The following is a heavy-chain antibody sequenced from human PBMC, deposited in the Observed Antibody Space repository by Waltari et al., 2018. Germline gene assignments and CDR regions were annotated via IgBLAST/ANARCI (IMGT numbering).Heavy chain of an antibody. V-gene: IGHV3-74*01. J-gene: IGHJ5*02. CDR3: ARDPVVPKADNWFDP. D-gene: IGHD2-2*01. Sequence: QVVESGGGLVQPGGSLRLSCAASGFTFSSYWMHWVRQAPGKGLGWVSRISTDWIITNYADSVKVRFTISRDNAKNTLYLQMNSLRAEDTAVYYCARDPVVPKADNWFDPWGQGTLVTVSS. CDR1: GFTFSSYW. CDR2: ISTDWIIT.